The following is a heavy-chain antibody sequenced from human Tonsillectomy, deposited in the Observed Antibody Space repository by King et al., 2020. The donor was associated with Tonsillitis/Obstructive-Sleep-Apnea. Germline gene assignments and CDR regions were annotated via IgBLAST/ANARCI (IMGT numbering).Heavy chain of an antibody. V-gene: IGHV3-73*01. D-gene: IGHD4-17*01. CDR1: GFTFSGSA. CDR3: TRLGPTTGVDY. J-gene: IGHJ4*02. Sequence: VQLVESGGGLVQPGGSLKLSCAASGFTFSGSAMHWVRQASGKGLEWVGHLRSKANSYATAYAASVKGRFTISRDDSKNTAYLQMNSLKTEDTAVYYCTRLGPTTGVDYWGQGTLVTVSS. CDR2: LRSKANSYAT.